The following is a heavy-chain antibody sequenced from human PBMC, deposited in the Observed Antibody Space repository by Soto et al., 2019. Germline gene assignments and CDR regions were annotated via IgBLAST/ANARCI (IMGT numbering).Heavy chain of an antibody. D-gene: IGHD3-10*01. CDR1: GYSFTSYW. V-gene: IGHV5-51*01. J-gene: IGHJ6*02. CDR3: ARLWFGELSYAADYYGMDV. CDR2: IYPGDSDT. Sequence: PGESLKISCKGSGYSFTSYWIGWVRQMPGKGLEWMGIIYPGDSDTRYSPSFQGQDTISADKSISTAYLQWSSLKASDTAMYYCARLWFGELSYAADYYGMDVWGQGTTVTVSS.